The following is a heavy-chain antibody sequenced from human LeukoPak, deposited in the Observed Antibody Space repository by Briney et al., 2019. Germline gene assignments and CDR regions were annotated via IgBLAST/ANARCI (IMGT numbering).Heavy chain of an antibody. J-gene: IGHJ5*02. CDR1: GGSISSYY. Sequence: SETLFLTCTVSGGSISSYYWSWIRQPPGKGLEWIGYIYYSGSTNYNPSLKSRVTISVDTSKNQFSLKLSSVTAADTAVYYCARQLYESQYNWFDPWGQGTLVTVSS. V-gene: IGHV4-59*08. CDR2: IYYSGST. D-gene: IGHD2-2*01. CDR3: ARQLYESQYNWFDP.